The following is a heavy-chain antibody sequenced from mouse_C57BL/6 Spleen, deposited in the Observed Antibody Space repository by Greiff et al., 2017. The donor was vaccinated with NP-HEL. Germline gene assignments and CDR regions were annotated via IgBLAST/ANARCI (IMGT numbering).Heavy chain of an antibody. CDR1: GFTFSDYG. CDR3: ARTYYYSNPYYAMDY. D-gene: IGHD2-5*01. Sequence: EVNVVESGGGLVQPGGSLKLSCAASGFTFSDYGMAWVRQAPRKGPGWVAFISNLAYSIYYADTVTGRFTSSRENAKNTLYLEMSSLRSEDTAMYYCARTYYYSNPYYAMDYWGQGTSVTVSS. CDR2: ISNLAYSI. V-gene: IGHV5-15*01. J-gene: IGHJ4*01.